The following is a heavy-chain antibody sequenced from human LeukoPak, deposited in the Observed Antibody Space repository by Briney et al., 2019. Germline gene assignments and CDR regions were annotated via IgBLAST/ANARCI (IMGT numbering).Heavy chain of an antibody. CDR3: ARSITIFGVVNNWFDP. J-gene: IGHJ5*02. Sequence: ASVKVSCKASGYTFTGYYMHWVRQAPGQGLEWMGWINAGNGNTKYSQKFQGRVTITRDTSASTAYMELSSLRSEDTAVYYCARSITIFGVVNNWFDPWGQGTLVTVSS. CDR2: INAGNGNT. D-gene: IGHD3-3*01. CDR1: GYTFTGYY. V-gene: IGHV1-3*01.